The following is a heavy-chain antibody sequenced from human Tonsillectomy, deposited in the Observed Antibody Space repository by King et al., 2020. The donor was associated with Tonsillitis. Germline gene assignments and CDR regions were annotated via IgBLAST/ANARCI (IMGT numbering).Heavy chain of an antibody. J-gene: IGHJ3*02. CDR3: AKEDGLTGDYPGVFDI. V-gene: IGHV3-30*18. CDR2: ISYDGSNK. Sequence: VQLVESGGGVVQPGRSLRLSCAASGFTFSSYGMHWVRQAPGKGLEWVAVISYDGSNKYYADSVKGRFTISRDNSKNTLYMQMNSLRAEDTAVYYCAKEDGLTGDYPGVFDIWGQGTMVTVSS. CDR1: GFTFSSYG. D-gene: IGHD7-27*01.